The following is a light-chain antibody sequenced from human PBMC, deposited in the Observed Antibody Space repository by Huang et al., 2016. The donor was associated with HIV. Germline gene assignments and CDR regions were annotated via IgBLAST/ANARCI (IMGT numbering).Light chain of an antibody. CDR2: GTS. CDR3: QQYENWPRT. Sequence: EIVMTQSPATLSVSTGGRATRSGRASQSVASSLAWYQQKPGQTPRLLIYGTSTRATGIPARFSGSGSETEFTLTISSLQSEDFAVYYCQQYENWPRTFGQGTRLEIK. V-gene: IGKV3-15*01. J-gene: IGKJ2*01. CDR1: QSVASS.